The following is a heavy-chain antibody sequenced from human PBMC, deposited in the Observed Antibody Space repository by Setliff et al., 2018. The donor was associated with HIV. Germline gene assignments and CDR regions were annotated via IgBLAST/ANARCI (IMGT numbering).Heavy chain of an antibody. Sequence: PGGSLRLSCAASGFTFSNYWMDWVRQAPGKGLEWVANIRQDGSEQFYVDSVKGRFTISRDNAKNSLYLQMNSLRAEDTAVYYCAAVFTGEPGRSLDYWGQGTPVTVSS. CDR2: IRQDGSEQ. CDR1: GFTFSNYW. V-gene: IGHV3-7*01. J-gene: IGHJ4*02. CDR3: AAVFTGEPGRSLDY. D-gene: IGHD1-26*01.